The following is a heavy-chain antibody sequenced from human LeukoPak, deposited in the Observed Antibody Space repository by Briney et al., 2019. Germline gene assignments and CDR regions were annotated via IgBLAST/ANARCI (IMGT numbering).Heavy chain of an antibody. J-gene: IGHJ6*02. V-gene: IGHV4-30-2*01. Sequence: SETLSLTCTDSGGSISSGGYYWSWIRRPPGKGLEWIGYIYHSGSTYYNPSLKSRVTISVDRSKNQFSLKLGSVTAADTAVYYCARVPYYYGMDVWGQGTTVTVSS. CDR3: ARVPYYYGMDV. CDR2: IYHSGST. CDR1: GGSISSGGYY.